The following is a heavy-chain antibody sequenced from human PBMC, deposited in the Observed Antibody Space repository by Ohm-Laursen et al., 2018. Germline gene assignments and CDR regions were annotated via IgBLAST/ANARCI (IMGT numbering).Heavy chain of an antibody. D-gene: IGHD1-26*01. J-gene: IGHJ4*02. Sequence: SLRLSCTATGFTFSDHYMDWVRQAPGKGLEWVGRTRNKANSYSTEYAASVKGRFTISRDDSKNSLYLQMNSLKTEDTAVYYCARVRSSGSYFDYWGQGTLVTVSS. CDR3: ARVRSSGSYFDY. CDR2: TRNKANSYST. V-gene: IGHV3-72*01. CDR1: GFTFSDHY.